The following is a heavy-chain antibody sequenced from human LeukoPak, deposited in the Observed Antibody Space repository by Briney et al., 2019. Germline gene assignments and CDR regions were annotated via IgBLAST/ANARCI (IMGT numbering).Heavy chain of an antibody. J-gene: IGHJ4*02. Sequence: GASVKVSCKASGGTFSSYAISWVRQAPGQGLEWMGRIIPILGIANYAQKFQGRVTITADKSTSTAYMELSSLRSEDTAVYYCAGFLGYCSSTSCYGDGFFDYWGQGTLVTVSS. D-gene: IGHD2-2*01. CDR3: AGFLGYCSSTSCYGDGFFDY. V-gene: IGHV1-69*04. CDR1: GGTFSSYA. CDR2: IIPILGIA.